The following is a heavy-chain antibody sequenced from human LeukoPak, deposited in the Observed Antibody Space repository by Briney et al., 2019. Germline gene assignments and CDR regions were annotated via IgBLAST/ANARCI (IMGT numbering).Heavy chain of an antibody. CDR2: INPSSGGT. Sequence: ASVKVSCKASGYTFTGYYMHWVRQAPGQGLEWMGWINPSSGGTNYAQKFQGRVTMTRDTSISTAYMELSRLRSDDTAVYYCARGLPQLASGMDFWGQGTTVTVSS. J-gene: IGHJ6*02. V-gene: IGHV1-2*02. CDR1: GYTFTGYY. D-gene: IGHD6-6*01. CDR3: ARGLPQLASGMDF.